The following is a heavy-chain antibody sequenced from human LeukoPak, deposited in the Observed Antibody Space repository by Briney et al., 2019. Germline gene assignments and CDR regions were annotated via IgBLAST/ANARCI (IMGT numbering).Heavy chain of an antibody. CDR3: ARLTRDDYGGRYYFDY. D-gene: IGHD4-23*01. CDR1: GGSISSSSYY. J-gene: IGHJ4*02. V-gene: IGHV4-39*07. Sequence: SETLSLTCTVSGGSISSSSYYWGWIRQPPGKGLEWIGSIYYSGSTYYNPSLKSRVTISVDTSKNQFSLKLSSVTAADTAVYYCARLTRDDYGGRYYFDYWGQGTLVTVSS. CDR2: IYYSGST.